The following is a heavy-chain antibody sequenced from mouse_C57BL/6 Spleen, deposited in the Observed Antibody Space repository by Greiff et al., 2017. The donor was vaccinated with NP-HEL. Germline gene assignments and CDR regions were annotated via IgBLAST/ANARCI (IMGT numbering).Heavy chain of an antibody. Sequence: EVMLVESGEGLVKPGGSLKLSCAASGFTFSSYAMSWVRQTPEKRLEWVAYISSGGDYIYYADTVKGRFTISRDNARNTLYLQMSRLKSEDTAMYYCTRDRVRPPYAMDYWGQGTSVTVSS. CDR1: GFTFSSYA. CDR2: ISSGGDYI. J-gene: IGHJ4*01. V-gene: IGHV5-9-1*02. CDR3: TRDRVRPPYAMDY. D-gene: IGHD2-14*01.